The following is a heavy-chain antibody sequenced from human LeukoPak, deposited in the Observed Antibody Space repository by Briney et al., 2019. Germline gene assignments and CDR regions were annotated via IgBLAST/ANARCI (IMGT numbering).Heavy chain of an antibody. CDR3: ARDLSGWYSGFDY. V-gene: IGHV1-2*02. CDR1: GYTFTGYY. J-gene: IGHJ4*02. CDR2: INPNSGGT. D-gene: IGHD6-19*01. Sequence: ASVKVSCKASGYTFTGYYMHWVRQAPGQGLEWMGWINPNSGGTNYAQKFQGRVTMTRDTSISTAYMELSRLRSDDTAVYYCARDLSGWYSGFDYWGQGTLVTVSS.